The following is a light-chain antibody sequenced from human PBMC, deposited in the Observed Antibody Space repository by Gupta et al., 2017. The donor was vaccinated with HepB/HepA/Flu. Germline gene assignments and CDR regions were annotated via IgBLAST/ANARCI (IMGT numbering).Light chain of an antibody. CDR2: AAS. CDR3: QHRYSSPMFT. V-gene: IGKV1-39*01. J-gene: IGKJ3*01. CDR1: QSISNY. Sequence: DIQMTPSPSSLSASVGDRVTITCRASQSISNYLNWYQQKPGKAPKLLIYAASILQSGVPSRFSGSGSGTDFTLTIRSLQPEDFATYYCQHRYSSPMFTFGPGTKVDIK.